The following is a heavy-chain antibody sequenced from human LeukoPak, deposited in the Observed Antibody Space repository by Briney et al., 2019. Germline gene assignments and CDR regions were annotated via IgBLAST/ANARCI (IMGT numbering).Heavy chain of an antibody. Sequence: SLKVSCKASGGTFSSYAISWVRPPPGQGLEWLEPIIPSFGPANYAHKFQDRVSIPPDESTSTAHLDLGHLQSAGAADYYHAGAQTGYCSSTSCYVFLYWGEGALGTASS. CDR3: AGAQTGYCSSTSCYVFLY. CDR1: GGTFSSYA. D-gene: IGHD2-2*03. J-gene: IGHJ4*02. CDR2: IIPSFGPA. V-gene: IGHV1-69*13.